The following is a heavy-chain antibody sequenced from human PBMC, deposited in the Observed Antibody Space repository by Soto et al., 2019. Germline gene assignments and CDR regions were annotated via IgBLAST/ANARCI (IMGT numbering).Heavy chain of an antibody. J-gene: IGHJ4*02. CDR1: GDTFTFYS. Sequence: QVQLVQSGAEVKKPGSSVRVSCKASGDTFTFYSINWVRQAPGLGLVWMGRINPILSMSNYAQRLQGRVTMTAEKSTSTAYMELSSLRSEDTAMYYCASSYGSGYRALDYWGQGALVTVPS. V-gene: IGHV1-69*02. D-gene: IGHD3-10*01. CDR3: ASSYGSGYRALDY. CDR2: INPILSMS.